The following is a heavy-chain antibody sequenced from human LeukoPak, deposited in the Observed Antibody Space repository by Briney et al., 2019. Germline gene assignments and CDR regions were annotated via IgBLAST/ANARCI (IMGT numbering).Heavy chain of an antibody. J-gene: IGHJ4*02. CDR2: ISSSSSYI. CDR1: GFTFSSYW. Sequence: GGSLRLSCAASGFTFSSYWMSWVRQAPGKGLEWVSSISSSSSYIYYADSVKGRFTISRDNAKNSLYLQMNSLRAEDTAVYYCARDTRGYSYGLFDYWGQGTLVTVSS. V-gene: IGHV3-21*01. CDR3: ARDTRGYSYGLFDY. D-gene: IGHD5-18*01.